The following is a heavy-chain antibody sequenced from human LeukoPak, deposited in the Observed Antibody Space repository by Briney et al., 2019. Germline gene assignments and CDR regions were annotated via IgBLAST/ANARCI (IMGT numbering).Heavy chain of an antibody. CDR2: INPNSGGT. V-gene: IGHV1-2*02. J-gene: IGHJ4*02. Sequence: GASVKVSCKASGYTFTSYDINWVRQAPGQGLEWMGWINPNSGGTNYAQKFQGRVTMTRDTSISTAYMELSTLRSDDTAVYYCAREWGSSGLDWGQGTLVTVSS. CDR1: GYTFTSYD. D-gene: IGHD3-22*01. CDR3: AREWGSSGLD.